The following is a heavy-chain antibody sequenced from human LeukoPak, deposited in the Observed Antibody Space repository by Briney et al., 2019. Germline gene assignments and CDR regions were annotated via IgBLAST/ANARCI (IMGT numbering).Heavy chain of an antibody. CDR2: IGGSGRST. J-gene: IGHJ3*02. Sequence: QPGGSLRLSCGASGFTFSNYWMHWVRQAPGKGLVWVSRIGGSGRSTYYADSVKGRCTISRDNSKNTLYLHMNGLTGEDTALYYCAKERSSAAFDIWGQGTMVTVSS. V-gene: IGHV3-23*01. D-gene: IGHD6-6*01. CDR3: AKERSSAAFDI. CDR1: GFTFSNYW.